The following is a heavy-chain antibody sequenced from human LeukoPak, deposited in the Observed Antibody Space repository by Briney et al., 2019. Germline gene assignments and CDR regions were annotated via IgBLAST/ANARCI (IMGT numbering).Heavy chain of an antibody. CDR2: MSYDGSNE. V-gene: IGHV3-30-3*01. CDR3: ARDPVPQSYWFDP. D-gene: IGHD1-26*01. CDR1: GFTFSTYV. J-gene: IGHJ5*02. Sequence: PGGSLRLSCTASGFTFSTYVIHWVRQAPGKGLEWVAVMSYDGSNENYLDSVKGRFTISRDNAKNSLYLQMNSLRAEDTAVYYCARDPVPQSYWFDPWGQGTLVTVSS.